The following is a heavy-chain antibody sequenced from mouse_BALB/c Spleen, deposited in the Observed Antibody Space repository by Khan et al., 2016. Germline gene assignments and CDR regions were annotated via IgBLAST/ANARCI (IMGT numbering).Heavy chain of an antibody. CDR2: IDPPNDNT. Sequence: EVQLQESGAELVKPGASVKLSCTASGFNIQDTYMHWVRQRPEQGLDWIGRIDPPNDNTKYDPKFQDKATITVDTSSNTAYLQLSSLTYEDTAVYSCARMYYGDYWGQGTTLTVSS. CDR3: ARMYYGDY. D-gene: IGHD1-1*01. CDR1: GFNIQDTY. J-gene: IGHJ2*01. V-gene: IGHV14-3*02.